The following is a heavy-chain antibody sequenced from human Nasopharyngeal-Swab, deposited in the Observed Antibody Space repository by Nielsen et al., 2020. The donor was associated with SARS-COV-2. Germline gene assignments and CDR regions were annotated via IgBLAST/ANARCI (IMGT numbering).Heavy chain of an antibody. Sequence: GESLKISCAASGFTFSSYDMHWVRQATGKGLEWVSAIGTAGDTYYPGSVKGRFTISRENAKNSSYLQMNSLRAGDTAVYYCARAHYGGTYYYYYGMDVWGQGTTVTVSS. D-gene: IGHD4-23*01. J-gene: IGHJ6*02. CDR2: IGTAGDT. CDR1: GFTFSSYD. CDR3: ARAHYGGTYYYYYGMDV. V-gene: IGHV3-13*01.